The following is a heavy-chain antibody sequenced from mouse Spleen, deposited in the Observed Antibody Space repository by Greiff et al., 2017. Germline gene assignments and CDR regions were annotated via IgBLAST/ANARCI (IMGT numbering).Heavy chain of an antibody. CDR1: GYAFSSSW. V-gene: IGHV1-82*01. J-gene: IGHJ2*01. Sequence: QVQLQQSGPELVKPGASVKISCKASGYAFSSSWMNWVKQRPGKGLEWIGRIYPGDGDTNYNGKFKGKATLTADKSSSTAYMQLSSLTSEDSAVYFCARSGSSGYCFDYWGQGTTLTVSS. CDR2: IYPGDGDT. CDR3: ARSGSSGYCFDY. D-gene: IGHD3-2*02.